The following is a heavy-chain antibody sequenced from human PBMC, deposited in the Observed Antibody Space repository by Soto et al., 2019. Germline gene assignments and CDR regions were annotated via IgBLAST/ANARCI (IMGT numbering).Heavy chain of an antibody. V-gene: IGHV3-48*01. D-gene: IGHD2-15*01. CDR3: ARGFKSGSYYYYYMDV. CDR2: ISSSSSTI. CDR1: GFTFSSYS. J-gene: IGHJ6*03. Sequence: GGSLRLSCAASGFTFSSYSMNWVRQAPGKGLDWVSYISSSSSTIYYADSVKGRFTISRDNANNSLYLQMNSLRAEDTAVYYCARGFKSGSYYYYYMDVWGKGTTVTVSS.